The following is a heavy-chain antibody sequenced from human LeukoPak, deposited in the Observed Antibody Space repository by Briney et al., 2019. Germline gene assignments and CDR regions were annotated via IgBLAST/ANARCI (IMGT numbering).Heavy chain of an antibody. J-gene: IGHJ4*02. CDR1: GYTFTSYD. CDR2: MNPNSGNT. D-gene: IGHD2-2*01. Sequence: ASVKVSCKASGYTFTSYDINWVRQATGQGLEWMGWMNPNSGNTGYAQKFQGRVTMTRNTSISTAYMELSSLRSEDTAVYYCAREGYQPLLEGFSFFDYWGQGTLVTVSS. CDR3: AREGYQPLLEGFSFFDY. V-gene: IGHV1-8*01.